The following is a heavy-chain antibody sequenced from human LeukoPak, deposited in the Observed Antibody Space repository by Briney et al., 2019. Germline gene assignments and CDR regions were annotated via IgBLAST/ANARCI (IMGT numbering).Heavy chain of an antibody. CDR2: MNPNSGNT. CDR3: ARFRRYYGSGSYYEDY. J-gene: IGHJ4*02. D-gene: IGHD3-10*01. Sequence: ASVKVSCKASGYTFTSYDINWVRQATGQGLEWMGWMNPNSGNTGYAQKFQGRVTMTRNTSISTAYMELSSLRSEDTAVYYCARFRRYYGSGSYYEDYWGQGTLVTVSS. CDR1: GYTFTSYD. V-gene: IGHV1-8*01.